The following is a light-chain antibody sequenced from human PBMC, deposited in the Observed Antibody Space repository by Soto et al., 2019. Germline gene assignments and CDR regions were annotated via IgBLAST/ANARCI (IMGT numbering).Light chain of an antibody. J-gene: IGKJ1*01. CDR3: QQYGSSPRT. Sequence: EIVLTQSPGTLSVSPGERATLSCRASQSVSSSYLAWYQQKNGQAPRLLIYDASSRATGIPDRFSGSGSGTDFTLTINSLEPEDVAVYYCQQYGSSPRTFGQGTKVEIK. CDR2: DAS. CDR1: QSVSSSY. V-gene: IGKV3-20*01.